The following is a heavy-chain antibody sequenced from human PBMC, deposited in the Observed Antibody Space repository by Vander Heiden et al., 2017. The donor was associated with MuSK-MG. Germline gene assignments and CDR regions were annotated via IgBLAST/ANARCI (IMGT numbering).Heavy chain of an antibody. CDR3: ATAGEGGGGGRSGADYFDY. CDR1: GYTLTELS. Sequence: QVQLVQSGAEVKKPGASVKVSCKVSGYTLTELSMHWVRQAPGKGLEWMGGFDPEDGETIYAQKFQGRVTMTEDTSTDTAYMELSSLRSEETAVYYWATAGEGGGGGRSGADYFDYWGQGTLVTVSS. J-gene: IGHJ4*02. D-gene: IGHD3-16*01. CDR2: FDPEDGET. V-gene: IGHV1-24*01.